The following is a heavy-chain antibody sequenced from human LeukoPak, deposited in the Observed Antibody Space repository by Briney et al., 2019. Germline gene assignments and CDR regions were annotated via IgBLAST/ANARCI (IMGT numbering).Heavy chain of an antibody. Sequence: GGSLRLSCAASGFIVSSNYMSWVRQAPGKGLEWVSVIYSGGRTYYADSVKGRFTISRDNSKNTLYLQLNSLRAEDTAVYYCARDGADYGAYEYCFDYWGQGTLVTVSS. J-gene: IGHJ4*02. V-gene: IGHV3-66*01. CDR3: ARDGADYGAYEYCFDY. CDR2: IYSGGRT. CDR1: GFIVSSNY. D-gene: IGHD4-17*01.